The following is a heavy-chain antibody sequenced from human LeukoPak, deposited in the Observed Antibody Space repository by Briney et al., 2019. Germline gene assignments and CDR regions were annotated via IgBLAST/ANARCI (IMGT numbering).Heavy chain of an antibody. J-gene: IGHJ6*02. CDR1: GGSISSSSYY. D-gene: IGHD4-17*01. CDR3: ARYGDYADYYYYGMDV. CDR2: IYYSGST. V-gene: IGHV4-39*01. Sequence: SETLSLTCTVSGGSISSSSYYWGWISQPPGKGLEWIGSIYYSGSTYYNPSLKSRVTISVDTSKNQFSLKLSSVTAADTAVYYCARYGDYADYYYYGMDVWGQGTTVTVSS.